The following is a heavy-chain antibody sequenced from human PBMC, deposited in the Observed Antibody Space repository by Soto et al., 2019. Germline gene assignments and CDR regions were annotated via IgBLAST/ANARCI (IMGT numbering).Heavy chain of an antibody. J-gene: IGHJ6*02. CDR1: GFTFTSSA. V-gene: IGHV1-58*01. D-gene: IGHD3-16*01. Sequence: GASVKVSWKASGFTFTSSAVQWVRQARGQRLEWIGWIVVGSGNTNYAQKFQERVTITRDMSTSTAYMELSSLRSEDTAVYYCAAEGIGGSFYYYYYGMDVWGQGTTVTVSS. CDR2: IVVGSGNT. CDR3: AAEGIGGSFYYYYYGMDV.